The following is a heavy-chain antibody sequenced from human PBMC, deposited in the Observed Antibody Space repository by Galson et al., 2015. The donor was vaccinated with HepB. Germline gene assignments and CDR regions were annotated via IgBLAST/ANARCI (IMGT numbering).Heavy chain of an antibody. J-gene: IGHJ3*02. CDR3: ARVAGPSGSYYKDAFDI. CDR1: GFTFSSYA. V-gene: IGHV3-30*04. D-gene: IGHD1-26*01. Sequence: SLRLSCAASGFTFSSYAMHWVRQAPGKGLEWVAVISYDGSNKYYADSVKGRFTISRDNSKNTLYLQMNSLRAEDTAVYYCARVAGPSGSYYKDAFDIWGPGTMVTVSS. CDR2: ISYDGSNK.